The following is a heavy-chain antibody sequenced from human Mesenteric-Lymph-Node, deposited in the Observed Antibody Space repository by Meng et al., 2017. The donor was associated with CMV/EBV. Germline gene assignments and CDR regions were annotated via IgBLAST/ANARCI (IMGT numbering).Heavy chain of an antibody. V-gene: IGHV4-59*01. CDR3: ARAGIITHAFDI. Sequence: LRLSCTVSGGSINSYYWTWIRQPPGKGLEWIGYIYYSGDTNYKSSLESRVTISVDTSKNQFSLQLSSVTAADTAVYYCARAGIITHAFDIWGQGTMVTVSS. J-gene: IGHJ3*02. CDR2: IYYSGDT. CDR1: GGSINSYY. D-gene: IGHD3-10*01.